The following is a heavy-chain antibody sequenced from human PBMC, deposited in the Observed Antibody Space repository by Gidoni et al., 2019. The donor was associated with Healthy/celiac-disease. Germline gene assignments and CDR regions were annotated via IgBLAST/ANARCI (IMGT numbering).Heavy chain of an antibody. CDR3: AREDIVATISFDY. CDR1: GGSISSGDYY. CDR2: IYYSGST. V-gene: IGHV4-30-4*01. J-gene: IGHJ4*02. D-gene: IGHD5-12*01. Sequence: QVQLQESGPGLVKPSQTLSLTCPVSGGSISSGDYYWSWIRQPPGKGLEWIGYIYYSGSTYYNPSLKSRVTISVDTSKNQFSLKLSSVTAADTAVYYCAREDIVATISFDYWGQGTLVTVSS.